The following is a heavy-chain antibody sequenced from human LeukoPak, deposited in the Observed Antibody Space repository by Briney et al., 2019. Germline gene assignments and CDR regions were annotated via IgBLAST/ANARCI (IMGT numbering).Heavy chain of an antibody. CDR3: ARDGITMVRGVIGWFDP. CDR2: IYTSGST. Sequence: SETLSLTCTVSGGSISSYYWSWIRQPAGKGLEWIGRIYTSGSTNHNPSLKSRITMSVDTSKNQFSLKLSSVTAADTAVYYCARDGITMVRGVIGWFDPWGQGTLVTVSS. J-gene: IGHJ5*02. D-gene: IGHD3-10*01. V-gene: IGHV4-4*07. CDR1: GGSISSYY.